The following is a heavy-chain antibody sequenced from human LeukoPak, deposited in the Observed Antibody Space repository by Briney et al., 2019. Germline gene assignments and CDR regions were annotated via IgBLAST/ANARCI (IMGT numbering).Heavy chain of an antibody. D-gene: IGHD5-18*01. Sequence: SQTLSLTCTVSGGSISSGSYYWSWIRQPAGKGLEWIGRIYTSGSTNYNPSLKSRVTISVDTSKNQFSLKLSSVTAADTAVYYCARGLKYRGYSSGGTNWFDPWGQGTLVTVSS. V-gene: IGHV4-61*02. CDR2: IYTSGST. J-gene: IGHJ5*02. CDR1: GGSISSGSYY. CDR3: ARGLKYRGYSSGGTNWFDP.